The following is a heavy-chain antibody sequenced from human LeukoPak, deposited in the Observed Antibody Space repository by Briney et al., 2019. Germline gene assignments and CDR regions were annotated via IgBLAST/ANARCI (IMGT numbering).Heavy chain of an antibody. V-gene: IGHV3-7*05. CDR2: INQDGSEK. J-gene: IGHJ4*02. Sequence: GGSLRLSCAASGFTFSNYWMSWVRQAPGKGLEWAANINQDGSEKYYVDSVKGRFTISRDNAKNSLYLQMSSLRAEDTAVYYCARWTSKFDFWGQGTLVTVSS. CDR3: ARWTSKFDF. D-gene: IGHD1-1*01. CDR1: GFTFSNYW.